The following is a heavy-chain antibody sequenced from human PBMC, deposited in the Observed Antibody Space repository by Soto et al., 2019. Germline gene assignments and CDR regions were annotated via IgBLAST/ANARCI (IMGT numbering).Heavy chain of an antibody. CDR3: ARESEGPGVRFDP. J-gene: IGHJ5*02. D-gene: IGHD2-21*01. CDR1: GGTFSSYA. V-gene: IGHV1-69*13. CDR2: IIPIFGTA. Sequence: ASGKVSCKASGGTFSSYAISWVRQAPGQGLEWMGGIIPIFGTANYAQKFQGRVTITADESTSTAYMELSSLRSEDTAVYYCARESEGPGVRFDPWGQGTLVTVSS.